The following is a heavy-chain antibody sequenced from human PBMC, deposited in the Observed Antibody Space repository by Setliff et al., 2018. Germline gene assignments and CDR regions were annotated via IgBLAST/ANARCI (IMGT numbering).Heavy chain of an antibody. CDR1: EFSLSDFA. Sequence: GGSLRLSCAASEFSLSDFAIHWVRQAPGRGLEWLSYITGSSSVIHYADSVKGRFTISRDNARNSLYLQINSLRAEDTAVYYCARDDSGGFHYITWGQGTLVTVSS. J-gene: IGHJ4*02. V-gene: IGHV3-48*01. CDR2: ITGSSSVI. D-gene: IGHD3-22*01. CDR3: ARDDSGGFHYIT.